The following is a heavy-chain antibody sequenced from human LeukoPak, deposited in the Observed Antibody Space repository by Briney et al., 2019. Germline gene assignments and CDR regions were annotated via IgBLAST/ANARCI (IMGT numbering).Heavy chain of an antibody. CDR1: GYTFTDHY. CDR3: AREGSGSSAAFDI. Sequence: ASVKVSCKASGYTFTDHYMHWVRQAPGQGLEWMGWLNPNSGGINDYAHKFQGRVTMTRDTSISTAYMELSRLRSDDTAVYYCAREGSGSSAAFDIWGQGTMVTVSS. D-gene: IGHD1-26*01. V-gene: IGHV1-2*07. CDR2: LNPNSGGI. J-gene: IGHJ3*02.